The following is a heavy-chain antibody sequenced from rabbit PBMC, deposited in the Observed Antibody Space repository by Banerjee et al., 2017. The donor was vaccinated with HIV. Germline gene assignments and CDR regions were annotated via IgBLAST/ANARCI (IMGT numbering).Heavy chain of an antibody. D-gene: IGHD4-1*01. V-gene: IGHV1S45*01. J-gene: IGHJ4*01. Sequence: QEQLEESGGDLVKPGASLTLTCKASGLDFSSSYWICWVRQAPGKGLEWIACIDVGKSGSTYYASWAKGRFTISKTSSTTVTLQMTSLTAADTATYFCARRGSDWGDDLWGPGTLVTVS. CDR1: GLDFSSSYW. CDR3: ARRGSDWGDDL. CDR2: IDVGKSGST.